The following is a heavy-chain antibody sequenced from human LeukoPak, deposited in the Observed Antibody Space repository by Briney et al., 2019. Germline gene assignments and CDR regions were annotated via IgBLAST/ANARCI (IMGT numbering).Heavy chain of an antibody. CDR1: GFTSDDYA. D-gene: IGHD3-16*01. CDR3: AKVTGGDMITYGGLDY. J-gene: IGHJ4*02. CDR2: ISGNGDIT. Sequence: GGSLRLSCAASGFTSDDYAMNWVRQAPGKGLEWVSAISGNGDITYYTDSVKGRFTISRDNSKNTLYLQMNSLRAEDTAVYYCAKVTGGDMITYGGLDYWGQGTLVTVSS. V-gene: IGHV3-23*01.